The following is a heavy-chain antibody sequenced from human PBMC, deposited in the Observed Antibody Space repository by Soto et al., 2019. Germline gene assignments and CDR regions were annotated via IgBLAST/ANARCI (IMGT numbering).Heavy chain of an antibody. J-gene: IGHJ4*02. Sequence: PGGSLRLSCAASGFHFSNYAMSWVRQAPGKGLEWVSVISGSGDSTYYADSVKGRFTISRDNSKNTLYLQMNSLRAEDTAVYYCAKRTSGWYFDYWGQGTLVTVSS. CDR3: AKRTSGWYFDY. CDR1: GFHFSNYA. V-gene: IGHV3-23*01. D-gene: IGHD6-19*01. CDR2: ISGSGDST.